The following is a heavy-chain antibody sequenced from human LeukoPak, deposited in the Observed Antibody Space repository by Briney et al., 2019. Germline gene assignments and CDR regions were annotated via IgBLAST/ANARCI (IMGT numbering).Heavy chain of an antibody. D-gene: IGHD1-1*01. V-gene: IGHV3-9*01. CDR3: AKGRRPNSYFDY. Sequence: GGSLRLSCAASGFTFDDYAMHWVRQAPGKGLEWVSGISWNSGSIGYADSVKGRFTISRDNAKNSLYLQMNSLRAEDTVLYYCAKGRRPNSYFDYWGQGTLVTVPS. CDR1: GFTFDDYA. J-gene: IGHJ4*02. CDR2: ISWNSGSI.